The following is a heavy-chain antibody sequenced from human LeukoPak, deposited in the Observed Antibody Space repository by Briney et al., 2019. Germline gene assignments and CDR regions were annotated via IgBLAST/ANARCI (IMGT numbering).Heavy chain of an antibody. V-gene: IGHV2-5*02. CDR2: IYWDDDK. J-gene: IGHJ6*03. CDR3: ARDGGNGPYYYYYMDV. Sequence: SGPTLVNPTQTLTLTCTFSGFSLSTSGVGVGWIRQPPGKALEWLALIYWDDDKRYSPSLKSRLTITKDTSKNQVVLTMTNMDPVDTATYYCARDGGNGPYYYYYMDVWGKGTTVTVSS. D-gene: IGHD4-23*01. CDR1: GFSLSTSGVG.